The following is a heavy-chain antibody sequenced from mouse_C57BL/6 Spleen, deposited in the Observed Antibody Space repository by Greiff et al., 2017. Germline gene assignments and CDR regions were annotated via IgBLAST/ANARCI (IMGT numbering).Heavy chain of an antibody. J-gene: IGHJ1*03. D-gene: IGHD1-1*01. CDR2: IYPSDSET. CDR3: ARWHYGSSYVYFDV. CDR1: GYTFTSYW. V-gene: IGHV1-61*01. Sequence: VQLQQPGAELVRPGSSVKLSCKASGYTFTSYWMDWVKQRPGQGLEWIGNIYPSDSETHYNQKFKDKATLTVDKSSSTAYMQLSSLTSEDSAVYYCARWHYGSSYVYFDVWGTGTTVTVSS.